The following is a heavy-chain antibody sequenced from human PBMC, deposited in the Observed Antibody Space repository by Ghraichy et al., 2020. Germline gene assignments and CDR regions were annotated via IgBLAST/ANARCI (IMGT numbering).Heavy chain of an antibody. V-gene: IGHV3-23*01. D-gene: IGHD4-11*01. J-gene: IGHJ1*01. CDR1: EFAFSSYA. Sequence: GGSLRLSCAASEFAFSSYAMSWVRQAPGRGLEWVSAISNSGDFTYYADSVKGRFTISRDNSKNTLYLQMNSLRAEDTAIYYCAKGRYSNRAEYFQHWGQGTLVTVSS. CDR3: AKGRYSNRAEYFQH. CDR2: ISNSGDFT.